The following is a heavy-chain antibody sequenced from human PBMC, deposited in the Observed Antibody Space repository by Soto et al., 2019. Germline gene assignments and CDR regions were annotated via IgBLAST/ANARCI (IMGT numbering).Heavy chain of an antibody. Sequence: SETLSLTCTVSGGSISSGAYYWSWIRQHPGEGQEWIGHIYYTGSTYYNPSLKSRLTISLGTSKNQFSLKLNSVTAADTAVYYCARALSTVTTLGFDYMGQGTLATVSS. V-gene: IGHV4-31*03. CDR1: GGSISSGAYY. CDR3: ARALSTVTTLGFDY. D-gene: IGHD2-2*01. J-gene: IGHJ4*02. CDR2: IYYTGST.